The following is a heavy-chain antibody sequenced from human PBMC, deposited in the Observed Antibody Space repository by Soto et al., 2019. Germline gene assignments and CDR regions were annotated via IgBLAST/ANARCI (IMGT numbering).Heavy chain of an antibody. V-gene: IGHV3-23*01. D-gene: IGHD6-19*01. CDR1: GFTFSNYA. CDR3: AKTPRQWLVYFDY. Sequence: EVQLLESGGGLVQPGGSLRLSCAASGFTFSNYAVSWVRQAPGQGLEWVSAISGSGGTTYYADSVKGRFTISRDNSKDTLHLQMNSLRAEDTAIYYCAKTPRQWLVYFDYWGQGALVTVSS. J-gene: IGHJ4*02. CDR2: ISGSGGTT.